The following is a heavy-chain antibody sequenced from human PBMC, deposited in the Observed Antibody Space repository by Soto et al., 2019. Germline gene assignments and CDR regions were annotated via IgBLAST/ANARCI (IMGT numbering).Heavy chain of an antibody. V-gene: IGHV3-7*03. CDR3: TRDDEVFFDS. CDR1: GFTFSRYW. J-gene: IGHJ4*01. Sequence: GGSLRLSCAASGFTFSRYWLSWVRQAPGKGLEWVANIKHDGNEQYYVDSVKGRFTISRDNPKNSLYLQMNSLRAEDAAVYYCTRDDEVFFDSWGQGTLVTVSS. CDR2: IKHDGNEQ.